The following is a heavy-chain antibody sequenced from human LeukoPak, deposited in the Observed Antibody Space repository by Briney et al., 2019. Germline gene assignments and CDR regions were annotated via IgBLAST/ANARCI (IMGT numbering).Heavy chain of an antibody. D-gene: IGHD1-26*01. Sequence: GGSLRLSCAASGFTFSSYDMHWVRQRTGKGLEWVSGIGSIGDTYYPGSVMGRFTISRENAKNSLYLQMNSLRAGDTAVYFCARGLVGAFDSWGQGTLVTVSS. CDR2: IGSIGDT. CDR1: GFTFSSYD. CDR3: ARGLVGAFDS. V-gene: IGHV3-13*01. J-gene: IGHJ4*02.